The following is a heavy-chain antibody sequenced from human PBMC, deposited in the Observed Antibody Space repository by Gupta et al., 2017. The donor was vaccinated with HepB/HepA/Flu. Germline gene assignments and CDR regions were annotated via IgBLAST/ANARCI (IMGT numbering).Heavy chain of an antibody. V-gene: IGHV4-39*01. CDR3: ARHRWSYFQ. D-gene: IGHD2/OR15-2a*01. CDR1: GGSITSSDYC. Sequence: QLQLQESGPGLVKPSETLSLTCSVFGGSITSSDYCWDWIRQPPGKGLEWIANFCSSGNTYYNPSLKSRVTISVDTSKIQFSLKLGSVTALDTAMFYCARHRWSYFQWGQGILVTVSS. CDR2: FCSSGNT. J-gene: IGHJ4*01.